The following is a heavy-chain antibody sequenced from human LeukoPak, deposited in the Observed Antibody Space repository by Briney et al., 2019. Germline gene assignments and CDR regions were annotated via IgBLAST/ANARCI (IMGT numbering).Heavy chain of an antibody. V-gene: IGHV3-33*08. J-gene: IGHJ4*02. D-gene: IGHD3-3*01. CDR1: GFTFSSYS. CDR3: ARDGGSGIDY. Sequence: GGSLRLSCAASGFTFSSYSMNWVRQAPGKGLEWVAVIWYDGSKKYYADSVKGRFTISRDTSKNTLYLQLNSLRAEDTAVYYCARDGGSGIDYWGQGTLVTVSS. CDR2: IWYDGSKK.